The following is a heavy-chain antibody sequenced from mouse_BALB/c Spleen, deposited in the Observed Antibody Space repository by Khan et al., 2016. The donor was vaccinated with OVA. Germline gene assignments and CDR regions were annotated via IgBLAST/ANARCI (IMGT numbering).Heavy chain of an antibody. CDR2: IYPGSDST. J-gene: IGHJ3*01. CDR1: RYTFTDYV. V-gene: IGHV1-77*01. D-gene: IGHD4-1*01. Sequence: QVQLQQSGPELVKPGASVKMSCKASRYTFTDYVMNWVKQRNGQGLEWIGQIYPGSDSTYYNEKFKGKATPTADRSSSTAYMQLSNLTSEDSAVYFCARAGWDVFAYWGQGTLVTVSA. CDR3: ARAGWDVFAY.